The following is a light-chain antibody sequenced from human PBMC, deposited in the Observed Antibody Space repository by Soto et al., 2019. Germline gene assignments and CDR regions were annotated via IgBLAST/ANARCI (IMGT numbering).Light chain of an antibody. CDR3: AAWDDSINGYV. CDR1: SSNIGNST. J-gene: IGLJ1*01. Sequence: QSVLTQPPSASGTPGQRVTISCSGSSSNIGNSTVNWYQQFPGTAPKLLIYANNRRPSGVPDRFSGSKSGTSDSLAISGLQYEDEADYYCAAWDDSINGYVFGAGTKVTVL. CDR2: ANN. V-gene: IGLV1-44*01.